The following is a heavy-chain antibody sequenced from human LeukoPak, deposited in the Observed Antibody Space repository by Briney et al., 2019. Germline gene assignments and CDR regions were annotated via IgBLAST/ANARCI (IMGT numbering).Heavy chain of an antibody. CDR3: ARDRETRGFDY. Sequence: SETLSLTCAVSSYSISSGYYWGWIRQPPGKGLEWIGSIYHSGSTYYNPSLKSRVTISVDTSKNQFSLKLSSVTAADTAVYYCARDRETRGFDYWGQGTLVTVSS. CDR2: IYHSGST. D-gene: IGHD5-24*01. J-gene: IGHJ4*02. CDR1: SYSISSGYY. V-gene: IGHV4-38-2*02.